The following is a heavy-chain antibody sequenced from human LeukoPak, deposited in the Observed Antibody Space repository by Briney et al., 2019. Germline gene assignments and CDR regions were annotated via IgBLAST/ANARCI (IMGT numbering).Heavy chain of an antibody. CDR3: ASVDGGVVAPPVFVDY. Sequence: PSQTLSLTCTVSGGSISSGDYYWSWIRQPPGKGLEWIGYIYYSGSTYYNPSLKSRVTISVDTSKNQFSLKLSSVTAADTAVYYCASVDGGVVAPPVFVDYWGQGTLVTVSS. CDR2: IYYSGST. CDR1: GGSISSGDYY. V-gene: IGHV4-30-4*01. J-gene: IGHJ4*02. D-gene: IGHD2-15*01.